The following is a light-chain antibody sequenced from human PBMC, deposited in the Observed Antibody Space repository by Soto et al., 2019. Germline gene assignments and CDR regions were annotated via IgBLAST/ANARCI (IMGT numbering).Light chain of an antibody. J-gene: IGKJ2*01. V-gene: IGKV3-15*01. CDR3: QQYDKCPYT. Sequence: ENVLTQSPATLSVSPGERATLSCRTSQIIGTNLAWYQQKPGQAPRLLIYGAFIRAPGFPVRFRGTGSGSEFTLTISSLQSEDGALYYCQQYDKCPYTVGQGTKVDSK. CDR1: QIIGTN. CDR2: GAF.